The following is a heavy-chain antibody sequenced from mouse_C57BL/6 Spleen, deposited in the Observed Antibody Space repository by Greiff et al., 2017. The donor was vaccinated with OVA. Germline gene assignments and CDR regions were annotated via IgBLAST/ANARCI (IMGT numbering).Heavy chain of an antibody. Sequence: EVKLVESGPELVKPGASVKIPCKASGYTFTDYNMDWVKQSHGKSLEWIGDINPNNGGTIYNQKFKGKATLTVDKSSSTAYMELRSLTSEDTAVYYCARHDYDEDYFDYWGQGTTLTVSS. V-gene: IGHV1-18*01. CDR3: ARHDYDEDYFDY. CDR1: GYTFTDYN. D-gene: IGHD2-4*01. CDR2: INPNNGGT. J-gene: IGHJ2*01.